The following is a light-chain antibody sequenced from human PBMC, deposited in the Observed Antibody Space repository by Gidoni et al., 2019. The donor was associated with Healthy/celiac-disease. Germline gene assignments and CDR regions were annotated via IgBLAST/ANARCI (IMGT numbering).Light chain of an antibody. CDR2: WAS. CDR1: QSVLYSSNNKNY. V-gene: IGKV4-1*01. J-gene: IGKJ2*01. CDR3: QQYYSTPYT. Sequence: DSVMTQSPDSLAVSLGERATINCKSSQSVLYSSNNKNYLAWYQQKPGQPPQLLIYWASTRESGVPDRFSGSGSGTDFTLTISSLQAEDVAVYYCQQYYSTPYTFGQGTKLEIK.